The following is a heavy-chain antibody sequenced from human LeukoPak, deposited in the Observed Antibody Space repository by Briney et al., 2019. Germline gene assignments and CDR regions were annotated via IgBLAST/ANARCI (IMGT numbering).Heavy chain of an antibody. J-gene: IGHJ3*02. CDR1: GYSFTTYW. V-gene: IGHV5-51*01. D-gene: IGHD6-13*01. CDR3: ARQRRNGGIAASNDAFDI. Sequence: GESLKISCKGSGYSFTTYWIGWVRQMPGKGLEWMGIIYLGDSDTRYSPSFQGQVTISADKSISTAYLQWSSLKASDTAMYYCARQRRNGGIAASNDAFDIWGQGTMVTVSS. CDR2: IYLGDSDT.